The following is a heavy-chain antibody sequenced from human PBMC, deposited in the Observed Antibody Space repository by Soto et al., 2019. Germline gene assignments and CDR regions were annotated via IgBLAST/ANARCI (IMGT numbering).Heavy chain of an antibody. Sequence: QVQLVQSGAEVKKPGSSVKVSCKASGGTFSTYTITWVRQAPGQGLEWMGRIIPIIGIINYAQKFQGRVTMSADESAGTXYMELTGLRSDDTAVYYCAGDPDSHYNDSHASSYPWGQGTLVTVSS. CDR1: GGTFSTYT. CDR2: IIPIIGII. CDR3: AGDPDSHYNDSHASSYP. D-gene: IGHD4-4*01. V-gene: IGHV1-69*08. J-gene: IGHJ5*02.